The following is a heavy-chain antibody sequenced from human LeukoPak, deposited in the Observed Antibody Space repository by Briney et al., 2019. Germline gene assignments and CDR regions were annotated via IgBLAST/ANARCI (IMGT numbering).Heavy chain of an antibody. CDR1: GGSISSYY. J-gene: IGHJ4*02. V-gene: IGHV4-59*01. CDR2: IYYTGSI. CDR3: ARGRRDGYNWVFDY. Sequence: SETLSLTCTVSGGSISSYYWSWIRQPPGKGLEWIGYIYYTGSINYNPSLESRVTISLDTSKSQFSLNLSSLTAADTAVYYCARGRRDGYNWVFDYWGQGTLVTVSS. D-gene: IGHD5-24*01.